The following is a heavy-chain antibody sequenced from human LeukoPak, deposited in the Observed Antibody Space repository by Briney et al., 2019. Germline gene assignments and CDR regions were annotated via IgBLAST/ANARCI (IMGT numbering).Heavy chain of an antibody. Sequence: PGGSLRLSCAASGFTFSNYWMSWVRPAPGKGLEWVANIKQDGSEKYYVDSVKGRFTISRDNAKNSLYLQMNSLRAEDTAVYYCASAPPYWGQGTLVTVSS. CDR2: IKQDGSEK. V-gene: IGHV3-7*01. CDR1: GFTFSNYW. J-gene: IGHJ4*02. D-gene: IGHD2-21*01. CDR3: ASAPPY.